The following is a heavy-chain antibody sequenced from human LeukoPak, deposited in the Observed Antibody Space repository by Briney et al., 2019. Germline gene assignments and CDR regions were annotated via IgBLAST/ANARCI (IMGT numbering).Heavy chain of an antibody. J-gene: IGHJ4*02. Sequence: GASVKVSCKASGYTFTISDINWFRQAPGQGPEWVGWINPNSGKTGYAQKFQGRVTMTRDTSISTAYMELSSLTSEDTAVYYCATELRWKDHWGQGTLVTVSS. D-gene: IGHD4-23*01. CDR1: GYTFTISD. V-gene: IGHV1-8*02. CDR3: ATELRWKDH. CDR2: INPNSGKT.